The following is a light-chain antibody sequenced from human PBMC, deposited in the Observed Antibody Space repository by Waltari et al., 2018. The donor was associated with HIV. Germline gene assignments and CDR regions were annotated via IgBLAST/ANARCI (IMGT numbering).Light chain of an antibody. CDR1: SGHSNNA. V-gene: IGLV4-69*01. J-gene: IGLJ2*01. CDR3: QAWGTGIKV. Sequence: QLVLTQSPSASATLGASVRLTCILSSGHSNNAIAWHPQKPEKGPRYLMKVNSDGSHTKGDGIPDRFSGSSSGAERYLIISSLQSEDEADYYCQAWGTGIKVFGGGTKLTVL. CDR2: VNSDGSH.